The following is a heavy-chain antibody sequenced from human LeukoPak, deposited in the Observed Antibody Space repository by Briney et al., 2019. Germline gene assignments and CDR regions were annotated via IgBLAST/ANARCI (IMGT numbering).Heavy chain of an antibody. D-gene: IGHD3-22*01. CDR2: INPNSGGT. V-gene: IGHV1-2*02. J-gene: IGHJ3*02. Sequence: ASVKVSCKASGYTFTGYYMHWVRQAPGQGLEWMGWINPNSGGTNYAQKFQGRVTMTRDTSISTAYMELSRLRSDDTAVYYCATTRHYDSSGRRLGAFDIWGQGTMVTVSS. CDR1: GYTFTGYY. CDR3: ATTRHYDSSGRRLGAFDI.